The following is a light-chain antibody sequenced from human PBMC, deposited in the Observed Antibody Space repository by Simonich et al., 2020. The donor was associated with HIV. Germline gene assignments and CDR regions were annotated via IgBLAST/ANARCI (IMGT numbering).Light chain of an antibody. Sequence: QSALTQPASVSGSPGQSITISCTGTSSDVGSYNLVSWYQQHPGKAPKLMIYEDNNRPSGVSNRFSGSKSGNTASLTISGLQAEDEADYYCCSSAGSRVFGGGTKLTVL. CDR3: CSSAGSRV. CDR1: SSDVGSYNL. CDR2: EDN. V-gene: IGLV2-23*01. J-gene: IGLJ3*02.